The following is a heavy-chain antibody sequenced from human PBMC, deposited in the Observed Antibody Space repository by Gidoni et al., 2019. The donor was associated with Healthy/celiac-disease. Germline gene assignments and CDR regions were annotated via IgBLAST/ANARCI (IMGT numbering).Heavy chain of an antibody. Sequence: QVQLQESGPGLVTPSQTLSLTCTVSGGSISSGGYYWSWIRQHPGKGLEWIGYIYYSGSTYYNPSLKSRVTISVDTSKNLFSLQLSSVTAADTAVYYCAGTFDSSGLFDYWGQGTLVTVSS. V-gene: IGHV4-31*03. CDR2: IYYSGST. D-gene: IGHD3-22*01. J-gene: IGHJ4*02. CDR3: AGTFDSSGLFDY. CDR1: GGSISSGGYY.